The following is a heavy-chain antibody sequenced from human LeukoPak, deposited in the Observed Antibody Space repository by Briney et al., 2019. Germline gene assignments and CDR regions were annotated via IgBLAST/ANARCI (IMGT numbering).Heavy chain of an antibody. Sequence: GGSLRLSCAASGSTFSSYGMHWVRQAPGKGLEWVAVIWYDGSNKYYADSVKGRFTISRDNSKNTLYLQMNSLRAEDTAVYYCARDKEAVAVYYFDYWGQGTLVTVSS. V-gene: IGHV3-33*01. CDR3: ARDKEAVAVYYFDY. CDR2: IWYDGSNK. J-gene: IGHJ4*02. CDR1: GSTFSSYG. D-gene: IGHD6-19*01.